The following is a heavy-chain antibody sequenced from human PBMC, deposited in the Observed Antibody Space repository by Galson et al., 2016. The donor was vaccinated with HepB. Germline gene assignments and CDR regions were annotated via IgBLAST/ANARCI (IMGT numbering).Heavy chain of an antibody. CDR3: ARDGVDYGDYLFDL. CDR2: IFQSGRT. D-gene: IGHD4-17*01. CDR1: GVSITRDANF. Sequence: TLSLTCSVSGVSITRDANFWSWIRQLPGKGLEWIGYIFQSGRTSYNPSLKGRVAMSIDTSKNQFYLEVNSVTAADTAVYFCARDGVDYGDYLFDLWGPGTLATVSS. J-gene: IGHJ4*02. V-gene: IGHV4-31*03.